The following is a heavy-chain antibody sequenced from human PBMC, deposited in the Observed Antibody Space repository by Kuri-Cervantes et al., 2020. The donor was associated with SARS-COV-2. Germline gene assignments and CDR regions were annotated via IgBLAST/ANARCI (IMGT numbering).Heavy chain of an antibody. CDR3: AKGGSYCGGDCYGKYYFDY. D-gene: IGHD2-21*01. CDR2: IYSGGST. Sequence: GESLKISCAASGFTVSSNYMSWVRQAPGKGLEWVSVIYSGGSTYYADSVKGRFTISRDNSKSTLYLQMNSLRAEDTAVDYCAKGGSYCGGDCYGKYYFDYWGQGTLVTVSS. V-gene: IGHV3-53*01. J-gene: IGHJ4*02. CDR1: GFTVSSNY.